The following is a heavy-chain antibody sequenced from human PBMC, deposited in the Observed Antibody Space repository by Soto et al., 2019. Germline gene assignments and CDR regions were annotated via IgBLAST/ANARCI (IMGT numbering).Heavy chain of an antibody. CDR2: ISYDGSNK. CDR1: GFTFSSYA. Sequence: QVQLVESGGGVVQPGRSLRLSCAASGFTFSSYAMHWVRQAPGKGLEWVAVISYDGSNKYYADSVKGRFTISRDNSKNTLYLQMNSLRAEDTAVYYCARGLTPYGLSDAFDIWGQGTMVTVSS. CDR3: ARGLTPYGLSDAFDI. J-gene: IGHJ3*02. D-gene: IGHD4-17*01. V-gene: IGHV3-30-3*01.